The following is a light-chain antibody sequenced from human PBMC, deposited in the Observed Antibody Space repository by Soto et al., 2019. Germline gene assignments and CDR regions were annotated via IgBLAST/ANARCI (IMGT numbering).Light chain of an antibody. CDR1: QSVGSD. J-gene: IGKJ3*01. CDR3: QQYNDWPPT. Sequence: EIVMTQSPATLSVSPGERATLSCRASQSVGSDLAWYQQKPGQAPRLLIYAASTRATGVPARFSGSGSGTEFTLTISSLQTEDFVVYYCQQYNDWPPTFGPGIKVDI. V-gene: IGKV3-15*01. CDR2: AAS.